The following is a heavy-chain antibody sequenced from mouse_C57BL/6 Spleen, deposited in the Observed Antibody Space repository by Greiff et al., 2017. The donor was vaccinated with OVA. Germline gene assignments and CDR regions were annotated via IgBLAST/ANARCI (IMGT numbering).Heavy chain of an antibody. CDR1: GYTFTSYW. Sequence: QVQLQQPGAELVRPGTSVKLSCKASGYTFTSYWMHWVKQRPGQGLEWIGVIDPSDSSTNYNQKFKGKATLTVDTSSSTAYMQLSSLTSEDSAVYYCARGGTTGSGAWFAYWGQGTLVTVSA. CDR3: ARGGTTGSGAWFAY. J-gene: IGHJ3*01. V-gene: IGHV1-59*01. CDR2: IDPSDSST. D-gene: IGHD1-1*01.